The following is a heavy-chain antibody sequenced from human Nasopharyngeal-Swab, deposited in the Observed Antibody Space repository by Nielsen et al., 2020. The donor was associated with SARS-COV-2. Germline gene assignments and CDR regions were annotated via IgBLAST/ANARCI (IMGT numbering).Heavy chain of an antibody. CDR3: AKKGFDTRVH. CDR1: GFTFSSYG. J-gene: IGHJ4*02. Sequence: GGSLRLSCAASGFTFSSYGMSWVRQGPGKGLEWVSSISGSGGSTYYADSVKGRFTISRDNSKNTLYLQVNNLRAEDTAVYYCAKKGFDTRVHWGQGTLVTVSS. CDR2: ISGSGGST. V-gene: IGHV3-23*01. D-gene: IGHD3-22*01.